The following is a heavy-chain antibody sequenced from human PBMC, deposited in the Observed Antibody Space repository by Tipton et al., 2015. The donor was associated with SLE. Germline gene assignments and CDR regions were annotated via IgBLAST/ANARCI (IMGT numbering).Heavy chain of an antibody. CDR3: TSDVPTNIAST. V-gene: IGHV4-38-2*02. J-gene: IGHJ4*02. CDR2: IHHSGST. Sequence: TLSLTCTVSSFSISSGHYWGWVRQPPGKGLEWIGTIHHSGSTYYNPSLKSRVTISVDTPKNQFSLILSSVTAADTAVYYCTSDVPTNIASTWGQGTLVTVSS. CDR1: SFSISSGHY. D-gene: IGHD1-26*01.